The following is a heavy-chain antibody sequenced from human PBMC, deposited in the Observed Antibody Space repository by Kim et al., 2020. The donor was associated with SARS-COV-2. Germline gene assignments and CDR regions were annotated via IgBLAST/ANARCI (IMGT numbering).Heavy chain of an antibody. CDR1: GYSISSGYY. Sequence: SETLSLTCTVSGYSISSGYYWGWIRQPPGKGLEWIGSIYHSGSTYYNPSLKSRVTISVDTSKNQFSLKLSSVTAADTAVYYCARDGDYYDSQRPHFQHWGQGTLVTVSS. CDR3: ARDGDYYDSQRPHFQH. CDR2: IYHSGST. J-gene: IGHJ1*01. V-gene: IGHV4-38-2*02. D-gene: IGHD3-22*01.